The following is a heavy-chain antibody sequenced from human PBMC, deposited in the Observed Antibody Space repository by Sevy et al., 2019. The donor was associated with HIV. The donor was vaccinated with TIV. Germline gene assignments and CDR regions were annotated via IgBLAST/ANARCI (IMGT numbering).Heavy chain of an antibody. CDR2: ISCDXRNE. CDR1: GXPFXXYA. Sequence: GGSLRLSCAASGXPFXXYAMHWVRQGPGKGLEWVAVISCDXRNEAYADSVKGRFTISRDNSKNTLYLQMNSLRAEDTXXXXXXXXXXXXXXXXWGXXXMVTVSX. CDR3: XXXXXXXXXXX. J-gene: IGHJ1*01. V-gene: IGHV3-30*04.